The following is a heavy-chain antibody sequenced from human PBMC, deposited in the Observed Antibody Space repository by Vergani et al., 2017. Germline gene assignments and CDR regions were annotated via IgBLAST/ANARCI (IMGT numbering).Heavy chain of an antibody. CDR2: IYNSGNG. CDR1: GDSIISRSYY. J-gene: IGHJ2*01. CDR3: ASGKYYSDSTSHFRGRYFDV. V-gene: IGHV4-39*01. D-gene: IGHD3-16*01. Sequence: QMQLQESGPGLVKASETLSLTCTVSGDSIISRSYYWGWLRPPPGQGLQWIGSIYNSGNGDSSSSLKSLVTISADTSKNQFSLRLTSVTAADTAVYYCASGKYYSDSTSHFRGRYFDVWGRGTLVTVPS.